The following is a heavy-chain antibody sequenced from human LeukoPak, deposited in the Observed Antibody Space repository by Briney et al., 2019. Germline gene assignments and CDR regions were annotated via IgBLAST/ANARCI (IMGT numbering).Heavy chain of an antibody. Sequence: KAGGSLRLSCAASGFTFSSYSMNWVRQAPGKGLEWVSSISSSSSYIYYADSVKGRFTVSRDNAKNSLYLQMNSLRAEDTAVYYCARGAEGSSGCYPESNYWGQGTLASVSS. CDR2: ISSSSSYI. CDR1: GFTFSSYS. J-gene: IGHJ4*02. V-gene: IGHV3-21*01. CDR3: ARGAEGSSGCYPESNY. D-gene: IGHD3-22*01.